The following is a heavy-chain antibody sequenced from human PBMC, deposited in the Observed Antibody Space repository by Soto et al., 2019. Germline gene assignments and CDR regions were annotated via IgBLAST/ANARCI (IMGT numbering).Heavy chain of an antibody. J-gene: IGHJ6*02. CDR2: IIPILGIA. CDR3: ASNLGYCSGGSCYYYGMDV. V-gene: IGHV1-69*02. CDR1: GGTFSSYT. D-gene: IGHD2-15*01. Sequence: GASVKVSCKASGGTFSSYTISWVRQAPGQGLEWMGRIIPILGIANYAQKFQGRVTITADKSTSTAYMELSSLRSEDTAVYYCASNLGYCSGGSCYYYGMDVWGQGTTVTVSS.